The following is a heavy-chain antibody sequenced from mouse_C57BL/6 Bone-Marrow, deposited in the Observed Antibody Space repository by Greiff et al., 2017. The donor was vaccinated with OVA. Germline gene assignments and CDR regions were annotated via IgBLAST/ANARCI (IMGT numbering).Heavy chain of an antibody. J-gene: IGHJ1*03. CDR1: GYAFTNYL. V-gene: IGHV1-54*01. CDR3: ARRRYYYGSSYEYFDV. Sequence: VQLQQSGAELVMPGTSVKVSCKASGYAFTNYLIEWVKQRPGQGLEWIGVINPGSGGTNYNEKFKGKATLTADKSSSTAYMQLSSLTSEDSAVYFCARRRYYYGSSYEYFDVWGTGTTVTVSS. D-gene: IGHD1-1*01. CDR2: INPGSGGT.